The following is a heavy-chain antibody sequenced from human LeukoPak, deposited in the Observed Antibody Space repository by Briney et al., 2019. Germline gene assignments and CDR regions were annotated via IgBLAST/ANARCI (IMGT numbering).Heavy chain of an antibody. CDR1: GYTFTSYE. V-gene: IGHV1-8*01. CDR2: MNPNSGNT. CDR3: ARVLFHCSGGSCSGGMDV. J-gene: IGHJ6*02. Sequence: ASVKVSCKASGYTFTSYEINWVRQATGQGLEWMGWMNPNSGNTGYAQKFQGRVTMTRNTSISTAYMELSSLRSEDTAVYYCARVLFHCSGGSCSGGMDVWGQGTTVTVSS. D-gene: IGHD2-15*01.